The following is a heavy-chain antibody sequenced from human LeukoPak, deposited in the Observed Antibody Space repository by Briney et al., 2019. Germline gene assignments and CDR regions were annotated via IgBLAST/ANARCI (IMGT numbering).Heavy chain of an antibody. Sequence: GGSLRLSCAASGFTFSSYAMSWGRQAPGKGVEWGSAISGSGGSTYYADSVKGRFTISRDNSKSTLYLQMNSLRAEDTAVYYCAKAHGASAFDYWGQGTLVTVSS. CDR1: GFTFSSYA. J-gene: IGHJ4*02. V-gene: IGHV3-23*01. CDR2: ISGSGGST. D-gene: IGHD4/OR15-4a*01. CDR3: AKAHGASAFDY.